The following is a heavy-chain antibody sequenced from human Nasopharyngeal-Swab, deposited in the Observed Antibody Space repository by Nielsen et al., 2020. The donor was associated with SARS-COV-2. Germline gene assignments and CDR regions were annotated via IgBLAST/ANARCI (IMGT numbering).Heavy chain of an antibody. CDR1: GGSSSTYY. V-gene: IGHV4-59*08. D-gene: IGHD5-12*01. Sequence: SETLSLTCTVSGGSSSTYYWSWIRQPPGKGLEGIGYIYYSGVTKYNPSLTSRAIISIDTSKSQLSLKLNSMTAADTAVYYCASHFGYEGYFDYWGQGTLVTVSS. CDR2: IYYSGVT. J-gene: IGHJ4*02. CDR3: ASHFGYEGYFDY.